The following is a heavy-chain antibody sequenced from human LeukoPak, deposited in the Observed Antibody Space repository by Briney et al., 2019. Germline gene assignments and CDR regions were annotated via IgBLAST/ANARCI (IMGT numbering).Heavy chain of an antibody. CDR2: MNPNSGNT. CDR1: GYTFTSYD. V-gene: IGHV1-8*01. J-gene: IGHJ5*02. D-gene: IGHD3-3*01. Sequence: ASVKVSCKASGYTFTSYDINWVRQATGQGLEWMGWMNPNSGNTGYAQKFQGRVTMTRNTSISTAYMELSSLRSEDTAVYYCARGSITIFGVVIIQWFDPWGQGTLVTVSS. CDR3: ARGSITIFGVVIIQWFDP.